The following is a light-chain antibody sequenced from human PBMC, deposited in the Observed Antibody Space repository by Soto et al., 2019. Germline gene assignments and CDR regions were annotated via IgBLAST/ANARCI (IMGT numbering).Light chain of an antibody. CDR2: AAS. V-gene: IGKV1-39*01. CDR3: HQNDSTHRT. CDR1: QSISID. Sequence: DIQMTQSPSSLSASVGDRVTITCRASQSISIDLNWYQQKPGKAPKLLIYAASSLKSGVPSRFSGSGSGTDFTLTISSLQPEDFATYYLHQNDSTHRTFGQGTKLEIK. J-gene: IGKJ2*01.